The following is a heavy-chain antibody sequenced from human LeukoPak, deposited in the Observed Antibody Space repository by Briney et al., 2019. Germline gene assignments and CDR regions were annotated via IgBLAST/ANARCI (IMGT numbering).Heavy chain of an antibody. Sequence: GGSLRLSCAASGFTFNSYWMSWVRQAPGKGLEWVANINQGGSEKHYVDSVRGRFTISRDNAKNSLYLQMNSLRDEDTSIYYCARDFGTTGYDLYDYWGQGTLVTASS. CDR1: GFTFNSYW. CDR2: INQGGSEK. CDR3: ARDFGTTGYDLYDY. D-gene: IGHD3-9*01. J-gene: IGHJ4*02. V-gene: IGHV3-7*01.